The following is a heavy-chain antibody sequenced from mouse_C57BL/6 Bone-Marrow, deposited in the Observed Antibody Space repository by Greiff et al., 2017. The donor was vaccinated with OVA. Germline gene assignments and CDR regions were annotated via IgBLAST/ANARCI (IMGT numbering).Heavy chain of an antibody. CDR2: IHPNSGST. CDR1: GYTFTSYW. D-gene: IGHD2-12*01. V-gene: IGHV1-64*01. Sequence: QVQLKQPGAELVKPGASVKLSCKASGYTFTSYWMHWVKQRPGQGLEWIGMIHPNSGSTNYNEKFKSKATLTVDKSSSTAYMQLSSLTSEDSAVYYGARAYYSPYAMDYWGQGTSVTVSS. J-gene: IGHJ4*01. CDR3: ARAYYSPYAMDY.